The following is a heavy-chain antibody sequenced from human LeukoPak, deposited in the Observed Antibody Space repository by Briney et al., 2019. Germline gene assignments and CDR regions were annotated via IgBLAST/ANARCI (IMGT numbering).Heavy chain of an antibody. D-gene: IGHD3-9*01. V-gene: IGHV1-8*01. CDR2: MNPNSGNT. CDR1: GYTFTSYD. Sequence: ASVKVSCKASGYTFTSYDINWVRQATGQGLEWMGWMNPNSGNTGYAQKFQGRVTMTRNTSISTAYMELSSLRSEDTAVYYCARLLRYFDWLPDPYYYYYMDVWGKGTTVTISS. J-gene: IGHJ6*03. CDR3: ARLLRYFDWLPDPYYYYYMDV.